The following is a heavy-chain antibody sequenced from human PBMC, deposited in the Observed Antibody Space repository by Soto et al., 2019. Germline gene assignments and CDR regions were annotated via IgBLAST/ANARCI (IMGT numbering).Heavy chain of an antibody. V-gene: IGHV1-3*05. CDR2: INAGNGNT. CDR1: GYTFTSYA. D-gene: IGHD6-13*01. J-gene: IGHJ4*02. Sequence: QVQLVQSGAEEKKPGASVKVSCKASGYTFTSYAMHWVRQAPGQRLEWMGWINAGNGNTKYSQKFQGRVTITRDTTAVTAYLELSSLRSEDTAVYDCARAGGGSSSRGDYWGQRPLVTVSS. CDR3: ARAGGGSSSRGDY.